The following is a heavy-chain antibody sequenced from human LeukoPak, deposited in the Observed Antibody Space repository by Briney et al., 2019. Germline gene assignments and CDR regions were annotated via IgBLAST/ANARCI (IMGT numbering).Heavy chain of an antibody. V-gene: IGHV3-53*01. Sequence: GGSLRLSCAASGFTVSSNYMSWVRQAPGKGLEWVSVIYSGGSTYYADSVKGRFTIPRDNSKNTLYLQMNSPRAEDTAVYYCAREEDTYCSGGSCYSAFDYWGQGTLVTVSS. CDR1: GFTVSSNY. J-gene: IGHJ4*02. CDR3: AREEDTYCSGGSCYSAFDY. CDR2: IYSGGST. D-gene: IGHD2-15*01.